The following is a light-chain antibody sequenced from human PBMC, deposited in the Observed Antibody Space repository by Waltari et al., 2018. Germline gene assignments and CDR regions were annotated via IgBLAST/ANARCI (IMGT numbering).Light chain of an antibody. CDR3: SSYTSTGSLK. CDR1: SDNIGSYSY. J-gene: IGLJ2*01. Sequence: QPALTHPASVSSSPGQSITFSCTGTSDNIGSYSYVTWYHQRPGQVPKLIIYDLTKRPSGVSNRFSGSKSGSTASLTVSGLQAEDEGLFYCSSYTSTGSLKFGGGTRVTVL. CDR2: DLT. V-gene: IGLV2-14*03.